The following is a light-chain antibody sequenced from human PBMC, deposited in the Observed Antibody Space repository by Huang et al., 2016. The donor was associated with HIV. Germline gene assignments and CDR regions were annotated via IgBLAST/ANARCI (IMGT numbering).Light chain of an antibody. V-gene: IGKV3-20*01. CDR2: GAS. CDR1: PSVSSTY. Sequence: EIMLTQSPGTLSLSPGERATLSCRASPSVSSTYLAWYQQKPGQAPRLLSAGASTRATGIPDRFSGSGSGTDFTLTISRLEPEDFAVYYCQQYGNSLLTFGGGTKVEI. J-gene: IGKJ4*01. CDR3: QQYGNSLLT.